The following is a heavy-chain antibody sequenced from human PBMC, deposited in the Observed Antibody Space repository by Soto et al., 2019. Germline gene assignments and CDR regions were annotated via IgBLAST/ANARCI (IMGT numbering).Heavy chain of an antibody. CDR1: GGTFSSYA. D-gene: IGHD5-12*01. CDR3: ARGGYDLKSRGYYYYGMDV. V-gene: IGHV1-69*13. J-gene: IGHJ6*02. CDR2: IIPIFGTA. Sequence: SVKVSCKASGGTFSSYAISWVRQAPGQGLEWMGGIIPIFGTANYAQKFQGRVTITADESTSTAYMELSSLRSEDTAVYYCARGGYDLKSRGYYYYGMDVWGQGTTVTVSS.